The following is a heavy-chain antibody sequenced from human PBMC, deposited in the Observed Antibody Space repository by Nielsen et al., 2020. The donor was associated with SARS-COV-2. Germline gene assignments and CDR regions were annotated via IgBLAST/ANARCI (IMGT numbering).Heavy chain of an antibody. CDR1: GGSISSYY. D-gene: IGHD4-17*01. CDR3: ARESGTDYGDYGLFDY. J-gene: IGHJ4*02. CDR2: IYYSGST. Sequence: SETLSLTCTVSGGSISSYYWSWIRQPPGKGLEWIGYIYYSGSTNYNPSLKSRVTISVDKSKNQFSLKLSSVTAADTAVYYCARESGTDYGDYGLFDYWGQGTLVTVSS. V-gene: IGHV4-59*12.